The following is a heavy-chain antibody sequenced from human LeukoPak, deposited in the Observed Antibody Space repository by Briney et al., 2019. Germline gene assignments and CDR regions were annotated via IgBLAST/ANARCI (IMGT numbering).Heavy chain of an antibody. CDR3: ARALPAASHTSFDY. CDR1: GFTVSDNY. CDR2: IYSGGTT. J-gene: IGHJ4*02. D-gene: IGHD2-2*01. Sequence: PGGSLRLSCAASGFTVSDNYMSWVRQAPGQGLEWVSTIYSGGTTYYADSVKGRFTISRDISRNMVYLQMNSLRAEDTAVFYCARALPAASHTSFDYWGQGTLVTVSS. V-gene: IGHV3-66*01.